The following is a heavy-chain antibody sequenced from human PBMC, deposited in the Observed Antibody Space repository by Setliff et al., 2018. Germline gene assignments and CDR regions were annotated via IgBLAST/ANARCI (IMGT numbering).Heavy chain of an antibody. Sequence: SETLSLTCTVSGGSIRNYYWSWIRQPPGKGLEWIGYVYYTGTTNYDPSLKSRVTLSLDTSKNQFSLKLNSVTAADTALYFCAREVAGTYHYFDPWGQGTLVTVSS. CDR3: AREVAGTYHYFDP. J-gene: IGHJ5*02. V-gene: IGHV4-59*12. D-gene: IGHD6-19*01. CDR2: VYYTGTT. CDR1: GGSIRNYY.